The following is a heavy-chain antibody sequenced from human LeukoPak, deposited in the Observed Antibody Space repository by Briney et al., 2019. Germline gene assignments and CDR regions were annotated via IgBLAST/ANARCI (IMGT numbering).Heavy chain of an antibody. CDR2: IYSGGST. CDR3: ARETTVTKKYYFDY. Sequence: GGSLRLSCAASGFTVSSNYMSWVRQAPGKGLEWVSVIYSGGSTYYADSVKGRFTISRDNSKNTLYPQMNSLRAEDTAVYYCARETTVTKKYYFDYWGQGTLVTVSS. CDR1: GFTVSSNY. D-gene: IGHD4-17*01. V-gene: IGHV3-66*01. J-gene: IGHJ4*02.